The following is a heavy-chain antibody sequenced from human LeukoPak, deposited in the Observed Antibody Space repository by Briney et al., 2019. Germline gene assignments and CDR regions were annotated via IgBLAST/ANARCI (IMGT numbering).Heavy chain of an antibody. D-gene: IGHD2-15*01. CDR3: ARDGCGGSCFHYYYYYMDV. J-gene: IGHJ6*03. V-gene: IGHV4-4*02. CDR1: GGSISSSNW. CDR2: IYHSGST. Sequence: PSGTLSLTCAVSGGSISSSNWWSWVRQPPGKGLEWIGEIYHSGSTNYNPSLKSRVTISVDKSKNQFSLKLSSVTAADTAVYYCARDGCGGSCFHYYYYYMDVWGKGTTVTISS.